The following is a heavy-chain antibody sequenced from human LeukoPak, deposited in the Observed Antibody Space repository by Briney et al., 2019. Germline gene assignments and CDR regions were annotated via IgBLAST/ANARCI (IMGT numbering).Heavy chain of an antibody. CDR3: AKGYYDILTDYFHNWFNP. CDR1: GFTFSSYA. V-gene: IGHV3-23*01. D-gene: IGHD3-9*01. CDR2: ISGRGGST. J-gene: IGHJ5*02. Sequence: GGSLRLSCAASGFTFSSYAVSWVRQAPGVGLEWVSTISGRGGSTFYADSVKGRFTISRDNSKNTLNLQMNSLRADDTAVYYCAKGYYDILTDYFHNWFNPWGQGTLVIVSS.